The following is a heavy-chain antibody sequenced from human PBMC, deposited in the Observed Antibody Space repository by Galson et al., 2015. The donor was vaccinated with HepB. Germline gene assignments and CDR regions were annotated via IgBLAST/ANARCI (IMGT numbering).Heavy chain of an antibody. CDR2: IGSSSSTI. D-gene: IGHD3-22*01. CDR3: ARDWAESYYDSSGYPTTDYFDY. Sequence: SLRLSCAASGFTFSSYSMNWVRQAPGKGLEWVSYIGSSSSTIYYADSVKGRFTISRDNAKNSLYLQMNSLRDEDTAVYYCARDWAESYYDSSGYPTTDYFDYWGQGTLVTVSS. V-gene: IGHV3-48*02. J-gene: IGHJ4*02. CDR1: GFTFSSYS.